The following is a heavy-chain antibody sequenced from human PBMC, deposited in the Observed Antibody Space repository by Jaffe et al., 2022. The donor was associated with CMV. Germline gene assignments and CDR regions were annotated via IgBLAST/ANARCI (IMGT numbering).Heavy chain of an antibody. CDR1: GGSISSSSYY. CDR3: ARHKWAPETYDY. V-gene: IGHV4-39*01. D-gene: IGHD1-26*01. J-gene: IGHJ4*02. Sequence: QLQLQESGPGLVKPSETLSLTCTVSGGSISSSSYYWGWIRQPPGKGLEWIGSIYYSGSTYYNPSLKSRVTISVDTSKNQFSLKLSSVTAADTAVYYCARHKWAPETYDYWGQGTLVTVSS. CDR2: IYYSGST.